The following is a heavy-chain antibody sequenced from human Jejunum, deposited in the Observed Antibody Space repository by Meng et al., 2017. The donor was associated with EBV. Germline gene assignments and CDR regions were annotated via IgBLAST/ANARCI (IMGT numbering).Heavy chain of an antibody. CDR2: IYHGGGT. D-gene: IGHD3-22*01. CDR3: AGNGYYALEY. CDR1: GGSISDNDW. J-gene: IGHJ4*02. Sequence: QVPLQESGPRLEQPSWTLSLTCVVSGGSISDNDWWSWVRQPPGKGLEWLGEIYHGGGTNYNPSLESRVTISVDKSKNQFSLKLNSVTVADTAVYYCAGNGYYALEYWGPGILVTVSS. V-gene: IGHV4-4*02.